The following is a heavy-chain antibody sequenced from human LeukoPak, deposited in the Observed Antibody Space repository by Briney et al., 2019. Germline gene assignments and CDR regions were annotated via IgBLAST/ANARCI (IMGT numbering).Heavy chain of an antibody. CDR2: MNPNSSNT. CDR3: ARDTFSGYCTNGVCYNAFDI. D-gene: IGHD2-8*01. Sequence: ASVKVSCKASGYTFTSYDINWVRQATGQGLEWMGWMNPNSSNTGYAQKFQGRVTITRNTSISTAYMELSSLRSDDTAVYYCARDTFSGYCTNGVCYNAFDIWGQGTMVTVSS. V-gene: IGHV1-8*03. J-gene: IGHJ3*02. CDR1: GYTFTSYD.